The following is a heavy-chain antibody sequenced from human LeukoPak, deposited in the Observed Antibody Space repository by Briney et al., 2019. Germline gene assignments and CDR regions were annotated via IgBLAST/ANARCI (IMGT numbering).Heavy chain of an antibody. V-gene: IGHV4-34*01. CDR1: GGSFSGYY. D-gene: IGHD2-21*02. CDR3: ASTIVVVTAPYYFDY. CDR2: INHSGST. J-gene: IGHJ4*02. Sequence: PSETLSLTCAVYGGSFSGYYWSWIRQPPGKGLEWIGEINHSGSTNYNPSLKSRVTISVDTSKNQFSLKLSSVTAADTAVHYCASTIVVVTAPYYFDYWGQGTLVTVSS.